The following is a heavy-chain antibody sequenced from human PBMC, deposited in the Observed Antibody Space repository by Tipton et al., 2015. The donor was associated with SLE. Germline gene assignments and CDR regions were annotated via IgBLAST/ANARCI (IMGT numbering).Heavy chain of an antibody. J-gene: IGHJ4*02. CDR1: GGSITGYY. V-gene: IGHV4-59*08. D-gene: IGHD3-22*01. CDR3: ARLTYYDSTGHFDY. Sequence: TLSFTCNVSGGSITGYYWSWIRQPPGKGLEWIGHIYHSDYTSYNPSLKSRVFISIDTSKKQFSLKLSSVTAADTAVYYCARLTYYDSTGHFDYWGQGSLVTVSS. CDR2: IYHSDYT.